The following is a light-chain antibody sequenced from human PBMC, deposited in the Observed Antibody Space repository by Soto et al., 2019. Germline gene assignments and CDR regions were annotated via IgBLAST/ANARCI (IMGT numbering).Light chain of an antibody. CDR3: SSYTSSSTRV. V-gene: IGLV2-14*01. CDR1: SNDVGAYKY. Sequence: QSALTQPASVSGSPGQSITISCTGTSNDVGAYKYVSWYQQQPDKAPKLIIYEVSNRPSGVSNRFSGSKSGNTASLTISGLQAEDEADYYCSSYTSSSTRVFGGGTKVTVL. J-gene: IGLJ2*01. CDR2: EVS.